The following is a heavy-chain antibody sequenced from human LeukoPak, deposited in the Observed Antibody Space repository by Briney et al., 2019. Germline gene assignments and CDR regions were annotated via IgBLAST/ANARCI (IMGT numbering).Heavy chain of an antibody. J-gene: IGHJ4*02. Sequence: SETLSLTCTVSGGSISSYYWSWIRQPPGKGLEWIGYIYYSGSTNYNPSLKSRVTISVDTSKNQFSLKPSSVTAADTAVYYCARSSGSGSYYNFDYWGQGTLVTVSS. CDR3: ARSSGSGSYYNFDY. CDR2: IYYSGST. V-gene: IGHV4-59*01. CDR1: GGSISSYY. D-gene: IGHD3-10*01.